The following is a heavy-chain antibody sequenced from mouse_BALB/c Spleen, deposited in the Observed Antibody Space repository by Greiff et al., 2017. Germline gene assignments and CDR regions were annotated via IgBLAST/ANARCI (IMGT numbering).Heavy chain of an antibody. D-gene: IGHD2-3*01. V-gene: IGHV1-9*01. CDR1: GYTFSSYW. CDR3: ARGRDDGYYDYFDY. J-gene: IGHJ2*01. Sequence: QVQLQQSGAELMKPGASVKISCKATGYTFSSYWIEWVKQRPGHGLEWIGEILPGSGSTNYNEKFKGKATFTADTSSNTAYMQLSSLTSEDSAVYYCARGRDDGYYDYFDYWGQGTTLTVSS. CDR2: ILPGSGST.